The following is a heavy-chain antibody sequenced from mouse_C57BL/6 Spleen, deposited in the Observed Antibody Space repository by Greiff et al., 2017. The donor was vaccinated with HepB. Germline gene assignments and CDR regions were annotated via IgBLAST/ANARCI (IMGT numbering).Heavy chain of an antibody. Sequence: KQSGAELVRPGASVTLSCKASGYTFTDYEMHWVKQTPVHGLEWIGAIDPETGGTAYNQKFKGKAILTADKSSSTAYMELRSLTSEDSAVYYCTRRDLLIYDASYYFDYWGQGTTLTVSS. D-gene: IGHD2-3*01. CDR2: IDPETGGT. J-gene: IGHJ2*01. V-gene: IGHV1-15*01. CDR3: TRRDLLIYDASYYFDY. CDR1: GYTFTDYE.